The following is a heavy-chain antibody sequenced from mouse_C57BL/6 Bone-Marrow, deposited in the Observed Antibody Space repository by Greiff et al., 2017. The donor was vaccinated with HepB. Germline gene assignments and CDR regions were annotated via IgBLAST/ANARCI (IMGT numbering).Heavy chain of an antibody. CDR2: IDPSDSET. J-gene: IGHJ1*03. D-gene: IGHD1-1*01. CDR1: GYTFTSYW. Sequence: QVQLQQSGAELVRPGSSVKLSCKASGYTFTSYWMHWVKQRPIQGLEWIGNIDPSDSETHYNQKFKDKATLTVDKSSSTAYMQLSSLTSEDSAVYYCARDINGSSYDWYFDVWGTGTTVTVSS. CDR3: ARDINGSSYDWYFDV. V-gene: IGHV1-52*01.